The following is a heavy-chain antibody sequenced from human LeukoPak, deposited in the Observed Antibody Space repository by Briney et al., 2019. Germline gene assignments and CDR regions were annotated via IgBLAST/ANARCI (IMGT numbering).Heavy chain of an antibody. D-gene: IGHD3-9*01. Sequence: GRSLRLSCAASGFSFDYYAMHWVRQAPGKGLEWVSGISWNSDSTGYADSVKGRFTISRDNAKNSLYLQMNSLRAEDTALYYCAKGLYYDILTGNWFDPWGQGTLVTVSS. V-gene: IGHV3-9*01. CDR1: GFSFDYYA. CDR3: AKGLYYDILTGNWFDP. J-gene: IGHJ5*02. CDR2: ISWNSDST.